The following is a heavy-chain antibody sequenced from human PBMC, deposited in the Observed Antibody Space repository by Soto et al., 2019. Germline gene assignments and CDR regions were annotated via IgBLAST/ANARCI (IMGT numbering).Heavy chain of an antibody. J-gene: IGHJ5*02. CDR2: IIPIFGTA. V-gene: IGHV1-69*13. CDR3: ARGRSRLGEPSAEWLKTSFDP. CDR1: GGTLSSYA. D-gene: IGHD3-16*01. Sequence: SVKVSCKPSGGTLSSYAISWVRQAPGQGLEWVGGIIPIFGTATYAQRFQGRVTITADEKTNTAYMDLSSLRSEDTAVEYCARGRSRLGEPSAEWLKTSFDPWG.